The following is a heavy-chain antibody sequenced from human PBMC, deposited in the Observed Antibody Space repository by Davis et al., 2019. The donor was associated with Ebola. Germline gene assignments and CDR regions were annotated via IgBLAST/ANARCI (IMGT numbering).Heavy chain of an antibody. CDR2: IYYSRST. V-gene: IGHV4-59*12. CDR3: ARGRIDCRSTTCQSFRRWFAP. D-gene: IGHD2-2*01. Sequence: ETLPLPCTASGAPIRSYSWTWIRQPPGKGLEWVANIYYSRSTHYNPSLKSRVTISVDTSKNQFSLKLNSVTDADTAVYYCARGRIDCRSTTCQSFRRWFAPWGQGTPVTVSS. J-gene: IGHJ5*02. CDR1: GAPIRSYS.